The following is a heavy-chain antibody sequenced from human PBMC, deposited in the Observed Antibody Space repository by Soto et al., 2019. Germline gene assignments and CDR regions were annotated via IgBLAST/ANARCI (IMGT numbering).Heavy chain of an antibody. Sequence: EVQLVESGGGLVQPGGSLRLSCAASGFTLSGRSMHWVRQAPGKGLVWVSGIDNAGTDSTYADSVKGRFTSSRDNAKNMLYLQMNRLRVEDTAVYYCARGWFGPDVWGQGTTVTVSS. J-gene: IGHJ6*02. CDR3: ARGWFGPDV. CDR2: IDNAGTDS. CDR1: GFTLSGRS. V-gene: IGHV3-74*01. D-gene: IGHD3-10*01.